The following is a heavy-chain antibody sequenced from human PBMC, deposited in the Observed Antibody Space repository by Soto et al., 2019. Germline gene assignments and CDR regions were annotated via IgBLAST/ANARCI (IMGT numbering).Heavy chain of an antibody. CDR1: GFTFSSYA. D-gene: IGHD5-12*01. J-gene: IGHJ4*02. Sequence: XGSLSLSCSAAGFTFSSYAMSWVRQAPGKGLDWVSAISSSGGSTYYADSVKGRFTISRDNSKNTLYLQMSSLRAEKTAVYYCRKEPPERWLRYFDYWGQGSLVTVSS. CDR2: ISSSGGST. CDR3: RKEPPERWLRYFDY. V-gene: IGHV3-23*01.